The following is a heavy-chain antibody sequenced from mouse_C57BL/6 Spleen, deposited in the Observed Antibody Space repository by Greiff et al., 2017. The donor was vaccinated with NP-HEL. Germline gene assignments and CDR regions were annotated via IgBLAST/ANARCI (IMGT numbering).Heavy chain of an antibody. V-gene: IGHV14-2*01. Sequence: VQLQQSGAELVKPGASVKLSCTASGFNIKDYYMHWVKQRTEQGLEWIGRIDPEDGETKYAPQFQGKATITAETSSNTAYLQLSSLTSEDTAVYDVARVYYGIIPWLSYGGQGTLGTVSA. CDR2: IDPEDGET. D-gene: IGHD1-1*01. CDR1: GFNIKDYY. CDR3: ARVYYGIIPWLSY. J-gene: IGHJ3*01.